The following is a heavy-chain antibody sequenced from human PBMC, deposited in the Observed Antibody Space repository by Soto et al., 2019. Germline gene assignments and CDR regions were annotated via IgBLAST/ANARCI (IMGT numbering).Heavy chain of an antibody. CDR2: INPGGGRR. CDR3: ARGPSCGGDCYLFDY. CDR1: GYTFTSYY. Sequence: QVQLVQSGAEVTKPGASVKLSCKASGYTFTSYYIHWVRQAPGQGLEWVAMINPGGGRRKNAQMSQGRVTRTRDTSTGTVDMELSSLTSADTAVYYCARGPSCGGDCYLFDYWGQGPLVTVSS. V-gene: IGHV1-46*01. D-gene: IGHD2-21*02. J-gene: IGHJ4*02.